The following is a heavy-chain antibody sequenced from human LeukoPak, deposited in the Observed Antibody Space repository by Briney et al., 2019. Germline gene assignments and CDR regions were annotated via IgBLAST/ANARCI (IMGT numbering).Heavy chain of an antibody. J-gene: IGHJ4*02. D-gene: IGHD3-3*01. CDR1: GFTLSSYA. CDR2: IKQDGSEK. V-gene: IGHV3-7*01. Sequence: GGSLRLSCAASGFTLSSYAMSWVRQAPGKGLEWVANIKQDGSEKYYVDSVKGRFTISRDNAKNSLYLQMNSLRAEDTAVYYCARTEGLRDYFDYWGQGTLVTVSS. CDR3: ARTEGLRDYFDY.